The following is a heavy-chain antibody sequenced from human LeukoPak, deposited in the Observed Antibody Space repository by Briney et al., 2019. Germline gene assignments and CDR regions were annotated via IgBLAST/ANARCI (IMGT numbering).Heavy chain of an antibody. V-gene: IGHV4-38-2*02. J-gene: IGHJ5*02. Sequence: SETLSLTCNVSGYSISNGYYWGWIRQPPGRGLEWVGSIYHSGSTNYNPSLKSRVTISVDTSKNQFSLKLSSVIAADTAVYYCARAVRDRGVILPWFDPWGQGTLVTVSS. CDR3: ARAVRDRGVILPWFDP. D-gene: IGHD3-10*01. CDR2: IYHSGST. CDR1: GYSISNGYY.